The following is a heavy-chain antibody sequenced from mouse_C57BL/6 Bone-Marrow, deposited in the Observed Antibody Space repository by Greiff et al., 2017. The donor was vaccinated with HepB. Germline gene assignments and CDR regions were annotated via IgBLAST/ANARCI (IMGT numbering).Heavy chain of an antibody. D-gene: IGHD1-1*01. CDR3: ALIYYCGSSYWYFDV. V-gene: IGHV14-4*01. CDR1: GFNIKDDY. Sequence: VQLQQSGAELVRPGASVKLSCTASGFNIKDDYMHWVKQRPEQGLEWIGWIDPENGDTEYASKFQGKATITADTSSNTAYLQLSSLTSEDTAVYYCALIYYCGSSYWYFDVWGTGTTVTVSS. J-gene: IGHJ1*03. CDR2: IDPENGDT.